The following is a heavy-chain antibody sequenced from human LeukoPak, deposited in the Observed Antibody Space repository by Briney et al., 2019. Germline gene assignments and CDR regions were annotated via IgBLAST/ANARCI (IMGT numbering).Heavy chain of an antibody. CDR1: GYSISSGYY. CDR3: ARLCLDYYDSSGYYSVFDY. CDR2: IYHSGST. Sequence: SETLSLTCTVSGYSISSGYYWGWIRQPPGKGLEWIGSIYHSGSTYYNPSLKSRVTISVDTSKNQFSLKLSSVTAADTAVYYCARLCLDYYDSSGYYSVFDYWGQGTLVTVSS. J-gene: IGHJ4*02. D-gene: IGHD3-22*01. V-gene: IGHV4-38-2*02.